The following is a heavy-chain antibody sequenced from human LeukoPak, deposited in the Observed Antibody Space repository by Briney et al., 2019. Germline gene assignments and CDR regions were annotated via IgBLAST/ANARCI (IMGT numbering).Heavy chain of an antibody. V-gene: IGHV3-23*01. CDR3: AKNPLNYYGSGSPSAFDY. D-gene: IGHD3-10*01. Sequence: GASLRLSCAASGFTFSSYAMSWVRQAPGKGLEWVSVISGSGGGASYADSVKGRFTISRDNSKNTLYLQMNSLRAEDTAVYYCAKNPLNYYGSGSPSAFDYWGQGTLVTVSS. CDR2: ISGSGGGA. CDR1: GFTFSSYA. J-gene: IGHJ4*02.